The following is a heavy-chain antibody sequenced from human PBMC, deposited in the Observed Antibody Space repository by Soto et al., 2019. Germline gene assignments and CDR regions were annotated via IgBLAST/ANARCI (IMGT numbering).Heavy chain of an antibody. Sequence: ASVRVSCKASGYTFTSYYMHWVRQAPGQGLEWMGIINPSGGSTSYAQKFQGRVTMTRNTSISTAYMELSSLRSEDTAVYYCARTPDYGYYYMDVWGKGTTVTVSS. V-gene: IGHV1-46*01. CDR1: GYTFTSYY. CDR3: ARTPDYGYYYMDV. J-gene: IGHJ6*03. CDR2: INPSGGST.